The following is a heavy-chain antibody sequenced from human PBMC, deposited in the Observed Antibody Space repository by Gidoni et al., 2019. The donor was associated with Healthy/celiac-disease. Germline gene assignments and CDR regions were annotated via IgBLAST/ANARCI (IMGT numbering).Heavy chain of an antibody. V-gene: IGHV3-30-3*01. Sequence: QVQLVESGGGVVQPGRSLRLSCAASGFTFSSYAMHWVRQAPGKGLEWVAVISYDGSNKYYADSVKGRFTISRDNSKNTLYLQMNSLRAEDTAVYYCARDIGRDGYNFDYWGQGTLVTVSS. D-gene: IGHD5-12*01. CDR1: GFTFSSYA. CDR2: ISYDGSNK. CDR3: ARDIGRDGYNFDY. J-gene: IGHJ4*02.